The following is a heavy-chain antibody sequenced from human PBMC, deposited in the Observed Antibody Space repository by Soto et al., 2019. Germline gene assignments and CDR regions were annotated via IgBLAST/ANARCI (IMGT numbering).Heavy chain of an antibody. J-gene: IGHJ5*02. V-gene: IGHV1-58*01. CDR2: IVVGSGNT. CDR3: AAWKTMIVVDNWFDP. Sequence: SVKVSCKASGFTFTSSAVQWVRQARGQRLEWIGWIVVGSGNTNYAQKFQERVTITRDMSTSTAYMELSSLRSEDTAVYYCAAWKTMIVVDNWFDPWGQGXLVTVYS. D-gene: IGHD3-22*01. CDR1: GFTFTSSA.